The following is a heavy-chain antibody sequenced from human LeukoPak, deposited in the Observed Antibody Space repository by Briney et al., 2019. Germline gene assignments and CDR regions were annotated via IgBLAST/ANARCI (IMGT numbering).Heavy chain of an antibody. J-gene: IGHJ6*02. V-gene: IGHV4-30-2*01. CDR3: ARCGGSCYYYGMDV. CDR2: IYHSGST. D-gene: IGHD2-15*01. Sequence: SQTLSLTCAVSGDSISSGGYSWGWIRQPPGKGLEWIGYIYHSGSTYYNPSLKSRVTISVDRSKNQFSLKLSSVTAADTAVYYCARCGGSCYYYGMDVWGQGTTVTVSS. CDR1: GDSISSGGYS.